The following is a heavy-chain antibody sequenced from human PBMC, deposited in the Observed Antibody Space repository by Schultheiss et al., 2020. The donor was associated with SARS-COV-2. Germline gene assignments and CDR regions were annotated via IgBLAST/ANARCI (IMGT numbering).Heavy chain of an antibody. V-gene: IGHV1-69*13. CDR2: IIPIFGTA. Sequence: SVKVSCKASGGTFSSYAISWVRQAPGQGLEWMGGIIPIFGTANYAQKFQGRVTITADESTSTAYMELSSLRSEDTAVYYCARAGDSSGYADNYFDYWGQGTLVTVSS. CDR1: GGTFSSYA. CDR3: ARAGDSSGYADNYFDY. J-gene: IGHJ4*02. D-gene: IGHD3-22*01.